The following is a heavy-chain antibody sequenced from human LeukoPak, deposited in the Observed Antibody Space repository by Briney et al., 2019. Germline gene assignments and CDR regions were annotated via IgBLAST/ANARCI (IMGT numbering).Heavy chain of an antibody. CDR3: ARRCSSTSCYDWFDP. D-gene: IGHD2-2*01. Sequence: PSETLSLTCTVSGGSITTYYWGWIRQPPGKGLEWIGSIYYSGSTYYNPSLKSRVTISVDTSKNQFSLKLSSVTAADTAVYYCARRCSSTSCYDWFDPWGQGTLVTVSS. J-gene: IGHJ5*02. CDR2: IYYSGST. CDR1: GGSITTYY. V-gene: IGHV4-39*01.